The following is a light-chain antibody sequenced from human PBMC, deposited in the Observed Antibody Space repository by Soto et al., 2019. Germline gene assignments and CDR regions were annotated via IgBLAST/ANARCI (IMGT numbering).Light chain of an antibody. CDR1: QSISSW. Sequence: DIQMTQSPSTLSASVEDRVTITCRASQSISSWLAWYQQKPGKAPKLLIYKASSLESGVPSRFSGSGSGTEFTLTISSLQPDDFATYYCQQYNSYAWTFGQGTKVEIK. V-gene: IGKV1-5*03. J-gene: IGKJ1*01. CDR3: QQYNSYAWT. CDR2: KAS.